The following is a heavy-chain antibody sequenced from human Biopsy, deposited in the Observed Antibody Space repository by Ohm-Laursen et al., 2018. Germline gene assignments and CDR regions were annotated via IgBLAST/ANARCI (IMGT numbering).Heavy chain of an antibody. Sequence: SLRLSCSASGFNFGNYGMHWVRQAPGKGLEWVAVIWHDERNKQYADSVKGRVTISRDNSKSTLFLQMDSLRVDDTAVYHCANWNYYYDSSGPPAFDVWGQGTMVTVSS. V-gene: IGHV3-33*06. CDR1: GFNFGNYG. CDR2: IWHDERNK. J-gene: IGHJ3*01. CDR3: ANWNYYYDSSGPPAFDV. D-gene: IGHD3-22*01.